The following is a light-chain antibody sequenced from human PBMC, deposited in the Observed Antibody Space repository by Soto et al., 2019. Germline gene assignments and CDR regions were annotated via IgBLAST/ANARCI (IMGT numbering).Light chain of an antibody. CDR3: QSYDDSNRWG. CDR2: ENK. Sequence: NFMLTQPHSVSESPVKTVTISCTRSSGSIARHYVQWYQQRPGSAPTTVIYENKQRPSGVPDRFSGSIDSSSNSASLTISGLRTEDEADFYCQSYDDSNRWGFGGGTKLTVL. V-gene: IGLV6-57*04. CDR1: SGSIARHY. J-gene: IGLJ3*02.